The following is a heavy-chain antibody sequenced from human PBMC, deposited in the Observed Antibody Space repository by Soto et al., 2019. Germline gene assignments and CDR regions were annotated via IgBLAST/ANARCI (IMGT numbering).Heavy chain of an antibody. CDR2: MSSRGSYI. CDR1: GFDFDSYT. V-gene: IGHV3-21*06. D-gene: IGHD4-17*01. J-gene: IGHJ6*02. CDR3: ARDLGDYGDYLYYHYAMDV. Sequence: GGSLRLSCVASGFDFDSYTIHWVRQAPGKGLEWVPFMSSRGSYIFYADSVEGRFTISRDNAKSILYLQMNSLRAEDTAVYYCARDLGDYGDYLYYHYAMDVWGQGTTVTVSS.